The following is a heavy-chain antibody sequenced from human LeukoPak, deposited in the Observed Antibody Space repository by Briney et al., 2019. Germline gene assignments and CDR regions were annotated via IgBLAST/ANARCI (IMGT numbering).Heavy chain of an antibody. Sequence: ASVKVSCKASGYRFTDNYMHWVRQAPGQGLEWMGWIHPTSGGTNYAQKLQGRVTMTTDTSTSTAYMELRSLRSDDTAVYYCARDLNGLSAFEIWGQGTMVTVSS. D-gene: IGHD2-8*01. V-gene: IGHV1-2*02. J-gene: IGHJ3*02. CDR2: IHPTSGGT. CDR1: GYRFTDNY. CDR3: ARDLNGLSAFEI.